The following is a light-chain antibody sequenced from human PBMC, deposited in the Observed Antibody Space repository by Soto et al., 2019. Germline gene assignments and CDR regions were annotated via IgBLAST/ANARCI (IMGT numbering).Light chain of an antibody. CDR1: QDISSW. CDR2: AAS. CDR3: QQRSNWPLIT. J-gene: IGKJ5*01. V-gene: IGKV1-12*01. Sequence: MTQSPSSVAASVVARVTMTCRSSQDISSWLAWYQQIPGKAPKILIYAASSLQSGVPSRFSGSGSGTYFTLTISSLEPEDFAVYYCQQRSNWPLITFGQGTRLEIK.